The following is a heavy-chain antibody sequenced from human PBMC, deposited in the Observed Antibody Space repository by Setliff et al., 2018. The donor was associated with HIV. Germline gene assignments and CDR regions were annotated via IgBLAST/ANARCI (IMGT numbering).Heavy chain of an antibody. D-gene: IGHD2-21*02. V-gene: IGHV3-48*03. Sequence: GGSLRLSCAASGFPFSEYQMSWVRRAPGKGLGWISYISSSGHTIYYADSVKGRFTISRDNAKNSMFLEMNSLRAEDSADYYCAGLVVVETAGDIFDLWGQGTPVTVSS. J-gene: IGHJ3*01. CDR1: GFPFSEYQ. CDR3: AGLVVVETAGDIFDL. CDR2: ISSSGHTI.